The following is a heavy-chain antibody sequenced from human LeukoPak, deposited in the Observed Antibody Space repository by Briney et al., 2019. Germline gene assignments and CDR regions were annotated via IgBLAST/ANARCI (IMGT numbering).Heavy chain of an antibody. CDR1: GGSFSGYY. CDR2: INHSGST. Sequence: SETLSLTCAVYGGSFSGYYWSWIRQPPGKGLEWIGEINHSGSTNYNPSLKSRVTISVDTSKNQFALKLSSVTAADTAVYYCARTNPLMNYYDSSGYLNFDYWGQGTLVTVSS. D-gene: IGHD3-22*01. J-gene: IGHJ4*02. CDR3: ARTNPLMNYYDSSGYLNFDY. V-gene: IGHV4-34*01.